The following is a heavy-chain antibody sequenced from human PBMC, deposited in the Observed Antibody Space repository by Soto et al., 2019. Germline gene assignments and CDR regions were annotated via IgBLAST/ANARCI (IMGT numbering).Heavy chain of an antibody. D-gene: IGHD1-26*01. Sequence: QVHLVQSGAEVKKPGSSVKVSCKASGGTFSSYAISWVRQAPGQGLEWMGGIIPIFGTANYPQKFQDRVTTXADESTNTAYMEVSSLRSEDTAVYYCARELGRNDYWGQGTLVTVSS. CDR2: IIPIFGTA. CDR3: ARELGRNDY. J-gene: IGHJ4*02. CDR1: GGTFSSYA. V-gene: IGHV1-69*12.